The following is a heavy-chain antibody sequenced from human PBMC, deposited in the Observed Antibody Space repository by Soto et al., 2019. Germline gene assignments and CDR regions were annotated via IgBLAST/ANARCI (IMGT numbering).Heavy chain of an antibody. J-gene: IGHJ3*02. V-gene: IGHV5-10-1*01. D-gene: IGHD2-8*02. Sequence: GESLKISCKGSGYSFTTSWITWVRQMPGKGLEWMGRIDPSDSYTSYNPSFQGHVTVSTDKSISTAYLQWNSLKASDTAMYYCARHALEITGAFDIWGQGTMVTV. CDR1: GYSFTTSW. CDR3: ARHALEITGAFDI. CDR2: IDPSDSYT.